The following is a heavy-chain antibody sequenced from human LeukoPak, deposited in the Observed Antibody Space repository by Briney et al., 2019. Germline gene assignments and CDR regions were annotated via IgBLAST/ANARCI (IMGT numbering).Heavy chain of an antibody. CDR1: GVSISGSTYF. D-gene: IGHD1-26*01. Sequence: SETLSLTCTVSGVSISGSTYFWGWIHQPPGKGLEWFGSIFESGSTYYNPALKSRVTITVDTSRNQFSLKLTSVTPSDTAVYYCARTGFVGATDHDSFDVWGQGTMVTVSS. CDR2: IFESGST. V-gene: IGHV4-39*01. J-gene: IGHJ3*01. CDR3: ARTGFVGATDHDSFDV.